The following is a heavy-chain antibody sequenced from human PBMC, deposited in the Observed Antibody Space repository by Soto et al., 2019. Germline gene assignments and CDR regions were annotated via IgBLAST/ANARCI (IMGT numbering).Heavy chain of an antibody. CDR3: ARGRASGSYYLLDY. J-gene: IGHJ4*02. CDR2: INPNSGNI. D-gene: IGHD3-10*01. V-gene: IGHV1-8*01. Sequence: ASVKVSCKASGNTFTSYDSNWVRQATGHGLEWVGWINPNSGNIGYAQKFQGRVTMTRDNAIRTAYMEVSRLRSDDTAVYYCARGRASGSYYLLDYWGQGTLVTVSS. CDR1: GNTFTSYD.